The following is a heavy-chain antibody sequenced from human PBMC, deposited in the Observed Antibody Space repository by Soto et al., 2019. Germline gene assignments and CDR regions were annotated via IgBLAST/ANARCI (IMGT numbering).Heavy chain of an antibody. CDR2: INPNSGGT. D-gene: IGHD2-15*01. CDR3: ARDGYCSGGSCDNYFDY. J-gene: IGHJ4*02. CDR1: GYTFTGYY. Sequence: QVQLVQSGAEVKKPGASVKVSCKASGYTFTGYYMHWVRQAPGQGLEWMGWINPNSGGTNYAQKFQGRVTMTRDTSISTAYMELRRLRSDDTAVYYCARDGYCSGGSCDNYFDYWGQGTLVTVSS. V-gene: IGHV1-2*02.